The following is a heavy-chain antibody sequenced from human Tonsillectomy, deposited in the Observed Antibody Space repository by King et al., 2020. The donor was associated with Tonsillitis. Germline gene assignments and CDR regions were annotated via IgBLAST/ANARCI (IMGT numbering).Heavy chain of an antibody. CDR2: IYTSGST. Sequence: QLQESGPGLVKPSETLSLTCTVSGGSISSYYWSWIRQPAGKGMEWIGRIYTSGSTHYHPSLKSRVTMTVDTSKNQFSLKLSSVTAADTAVYYCAREAAAATGDCFDPWGQGTLVTVSS. CDR3: AREAAAATGDCFDP. J-gene: IGHJ5*02. D-gene: IGHD6-13*01. V-gene: IGHV4-4*07. CDR1: GGSISSYY.